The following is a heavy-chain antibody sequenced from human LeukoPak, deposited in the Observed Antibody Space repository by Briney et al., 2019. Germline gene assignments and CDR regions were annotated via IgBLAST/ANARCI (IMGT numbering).Heavy chain of an antibody. CDR3: ARALPPRGYSYGDHFDY. CDR2: INPNSGGT. V-gene: IGHV1-2*02. CDR1: GYTFTGYY. J-gene: IGHJ4*02. D-gene: IGHD5-18*01. Sequence: ASVKVSCKASGYTFTGYYMHWVRQAPGQGLEWMGWINPNSGGTNYAQKVQGRVTMTRDTSISTAYMELSRLRSDDTAVYYCARALPPRGYSYGDHFDYWGQGTLVTVSS.